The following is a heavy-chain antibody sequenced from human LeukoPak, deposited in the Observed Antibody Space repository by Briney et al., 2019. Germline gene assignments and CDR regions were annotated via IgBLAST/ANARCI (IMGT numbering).Heavy chain of an antibody. Sequence: VASVKVSCKASGYTFTIYGISWVRQAPGQGREWMGWISAYNGNTNYAQKLQGRVTMTTDTSTSTAYMELRSLRSDDTAVYYCARSYYGSGSRNYYYYGMDVWGKGTTVTVSS. J-gene: IGHJ6*04. CDR3: ARSYYGSGSRNYYYYGMDV. CDR1: GYTFTIYG. V-gene: IGHV1-18*04. CDR2: ISAYNGNT. D-gene: IGHD3-10*01.